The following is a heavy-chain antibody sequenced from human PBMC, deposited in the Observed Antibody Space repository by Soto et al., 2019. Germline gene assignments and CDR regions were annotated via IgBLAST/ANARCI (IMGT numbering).Heavy chain of an antibody. Sequence: LNISCKGSGYSFTSYWIGWVRQMHGKGLEWMGIIYPGDSDTRYSPSFQGQVTISADKSISTAYLQWSSLKASDTAMYYCARLGIAVAGTYGMDVWGQGTTVTVS. V-gene: IGHV5-51*01. D-gene: IGHD6-19*01. CDR1: GYSFTSYW. CDR3: ARLGIAVAGTYGMDV. J-gene: IGHJ6*02. CDR2: IYPGDSDT.